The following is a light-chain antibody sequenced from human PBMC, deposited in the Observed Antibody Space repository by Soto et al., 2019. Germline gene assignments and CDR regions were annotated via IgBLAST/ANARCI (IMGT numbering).Light chain of an antibody. CDR1: ESITSY. J-gene: IGKJ1*01. V-gene: IGKV1-39*01. CDR2: AAS. CDR3: QQSYSLPWT. Sequence: DIQMTQSPSSLSASVGDRVTITCRASESITSYLNWYQQKPEKAPNVLIYAASSLQSGVPSRFSGSGSGTDFTLTITSLQPEDFATYYCQQSYSLPWTFGQGTNVEI.